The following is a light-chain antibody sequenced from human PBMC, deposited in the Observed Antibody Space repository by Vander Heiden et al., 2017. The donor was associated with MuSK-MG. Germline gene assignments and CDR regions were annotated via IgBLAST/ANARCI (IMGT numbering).Light chain of an antibody. CDR2: DVS. Sequence: QSALTQPASVSGSPGQSITISCPGPSSDVAAYNHVPWYQQHPGKAPKLMIYDVSKRPSGVSNRFSGSKSGNTASLTISELRAEDEADYYCSSYTSGSTLVVFGGGTELTVL. CDR1: SSDVAAYNH. V-gene: IGLV2-14*03. J-gene: IGLJ2*01. CDR3: SSYTSGSTLVV.